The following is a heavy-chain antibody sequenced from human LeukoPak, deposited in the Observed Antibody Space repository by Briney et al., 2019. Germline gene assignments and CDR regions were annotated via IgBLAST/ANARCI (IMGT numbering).Heavy chain of an antibody. CDR3: ARGPEWEPYYFDY. V-gene: IGHV3-30-3*01. J-gene: IGHJ4*02. D-gene: IGHD1-26*01. CDR1: GFTFSSYA. CDR2: ISYDGSNK. Sequence: GRSLRLSCAASGFTFSSYAMHWVRQAPGKGLEWVAVISYDGSNKNYADSVKGRFTISRDNSKNTLYLQMNSLRAEDTAVYYCARGPEWEPYYFDYWGQGTLVTVSS.